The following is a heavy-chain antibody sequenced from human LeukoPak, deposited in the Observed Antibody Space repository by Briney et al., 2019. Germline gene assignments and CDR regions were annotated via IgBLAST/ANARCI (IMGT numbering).Heavy chain of an antibody. CDR3: AQGYNSGWYPN. CDR1: GFSVSSFG. J-gene: IGHJ4*02. Sequence: PGGSLRLSCAVSGFSVSSFGMSWVRQAPGKGLEWISAISADGETTYYADSVKGRFLISRDNSKNALSLQLNSLRVDDTGVYYCAQGYNSGWYPNWGQGSLVSVSS. D-gene: IGHD6-19*01. CDR2: ISADGETT. V-gene: IGHV3-23*01.